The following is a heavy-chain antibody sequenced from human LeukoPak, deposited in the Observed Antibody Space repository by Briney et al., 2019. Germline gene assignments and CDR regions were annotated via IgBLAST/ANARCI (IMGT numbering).Heavy chain of an antibody. D-gene: IGHD2-2*01. CDR3: ARDLSYCTTTSCSYYYYGMDV. CDR1: GFTFSSYE. V-gene: IGHV3-48*03. CDR2: ISSSGGTI. J-gene: IGHJ6*01. Sequence: PGGSLRLSCSASGFTFSSYEMNWVRQAPGKGLEWVSYISSSGGTIYYADSVNGRFTIARDNAKNSLYLQMNSMRAEDTAVYYCARDLSYCTTTSCSYYYYGMDVWGRGTTVTVSS.